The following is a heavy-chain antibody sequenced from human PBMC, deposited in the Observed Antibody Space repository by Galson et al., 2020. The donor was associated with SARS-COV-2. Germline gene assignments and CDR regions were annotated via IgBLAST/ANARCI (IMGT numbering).Heavy chain of an antibody. V-gene: IGHV3-33*01. J-gene: IGHJ3*02. Sequence: GESLKISCAASGFTFSSYGMHWVRQAPGKGLEWVAVIWYDGSNKYYADSVKGRFTISRDNSKNTLYLQMNSLRAEDTAVYYCARASDYGDKRVAFDIWGQGTMVTVSS. D-gene: IGHD4-17*01. CDR3: ARASDYGDKRVAFDI. CDR1: GFTFSSYG. CDR2: IWYDGSNK.